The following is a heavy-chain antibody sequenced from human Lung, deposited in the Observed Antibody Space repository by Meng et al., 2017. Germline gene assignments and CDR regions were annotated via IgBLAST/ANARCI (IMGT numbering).Heavy chain of an antibody. CDR3: VRDEDISAAGKLLGDY. CDR2: LDPRSGDT. CDR1: GYSFTACY. J-gene: IGHJ4*02. V-gene: IGHV1-2*06. Sequence: GSEVKSAGDTVKLSCKASGYSFTACYLLCVRQAPGQGLDCMGRLDPRSGDTQYAQKFQGRVTMTRDTSISTTYMELSRLRSDDTAVYYCVRDEDISAAGKLLGDYWGQGTLVTVSS. D-gene: IGHD6-13*01.